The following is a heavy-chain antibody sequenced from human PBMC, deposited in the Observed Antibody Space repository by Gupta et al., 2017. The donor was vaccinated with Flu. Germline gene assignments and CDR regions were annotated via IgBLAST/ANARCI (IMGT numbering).Heavy chain of an antibody. D-gene: IGHD1-7*01. J-gene: IGHJ6*02. CDR2: ISDSGRST. CDR3: AKDLGFSWETGTTFYYGIDV. Sequence: EVQLLESGGGLVQRGGSLRLPCAVSGFTFSSYVMSWVRQAPGRGLEWVSVISDSGRSTYYADSVKGRFTISRDNSKNTLFLQMNSLRAEDTAIYYCAKDLGFSWETGTTFYYGIDVWGQGTTVTVSS. V-gene: IGHV3-23*01. CDR1: GFTFSSYV.